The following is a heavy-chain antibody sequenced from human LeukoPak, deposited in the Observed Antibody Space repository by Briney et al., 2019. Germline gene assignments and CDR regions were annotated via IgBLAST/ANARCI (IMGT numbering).Heavy chain of an antibody. Sequence: GGSLRLSCAASGLTISGYWMHWVRQGPGKGLVWVSRINGDASSTSYADSVKGRFTISRDNAKNTLYLQMNSLGAEDTGVYYCTRARGNSYGYFDQWGQGTLVTVSS. CDR2: INGDASST. D-gene: IGHD5-18*01. CDR1: GLTISGYW. J-gene: IGHJ4*02. CDR3: TRARGNSYGYFDQ. V-gene: IGHV3-74*01.